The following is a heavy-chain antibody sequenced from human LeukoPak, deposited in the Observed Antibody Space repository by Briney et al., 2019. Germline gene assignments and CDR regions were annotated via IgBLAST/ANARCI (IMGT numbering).Heavy chain of an antibody. D-gene: IGHD6-13*01. CDR2: ISYSGST. CDR1: GASISSYY. J-gene: IGHJ4*02. V-gene: IGHV4-59*08. CDR3: ARLPSNRIAPDY. Sequence: SETLSLTCTVSGASISSYYWSWIRQPPGKGLEWIGYISYSGSTNYNPSLKSRVTISVDTSKNQFSLKLSSLTAADTAVYYCARLPSNRIAPDYWGQGTLVTVSS.